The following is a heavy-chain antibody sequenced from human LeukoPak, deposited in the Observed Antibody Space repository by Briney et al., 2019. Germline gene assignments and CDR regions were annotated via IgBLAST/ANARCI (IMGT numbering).Heavy chain of an antibody. CDR2: INPSGGST. CDR1: GYTFTSYY. J-gene: IGHJ4*02. D-gene: IGHD2-8*01. V-gene: IGHV1-46*01. Sequence: ASVKVSCKASGYTFTSYYMHWVRQAPGQGLEWMGIINPSGGSTSYAQKLQGRVTMTRDTSTSTVYMELSSLRSEDTAVYYCARGEMVYAISLYYFDYWGQGTQVTVSS. CDR3: ARGEMVYAISLYYFDY.